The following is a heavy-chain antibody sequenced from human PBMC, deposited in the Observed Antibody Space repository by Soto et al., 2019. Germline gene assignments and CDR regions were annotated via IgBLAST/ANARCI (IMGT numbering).Heavy chain of an antibody. V-gene: IGHV4-4*07. Sequence: SANLSITCTVSVGSISIYSWNWIRQPAGKGLEWIGRVYTSGSTNYTPSLKSRVTMSVDTSKNQFSLKLSSVTAADTAVYYCARDPTNIERFGELLSGNWFDPWGQGTLVTVSS. CDR3: ARDPTNIERFGELLSGNWFDP. D-gene: IGHD3-10*01. CDR2: VYTSGST. J-gene: IGHJ5*02. CDR1: VGSISIYS.